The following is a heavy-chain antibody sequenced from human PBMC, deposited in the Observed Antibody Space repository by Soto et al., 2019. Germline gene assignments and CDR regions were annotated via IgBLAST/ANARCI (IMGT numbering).Heavy chain of an antibody. Sequence: LRLSCAAAGFDFEDYAMHWVRQVPGKGLEWVSLTNSDGTDSYYMNSVKGRFTISRDNAKSTLYLQMDRLRPEDTALYFCAKSLYYYDSSPLDHWGQGTLVTVSS. J-gene: IGHJ4*02. CDR1: GFDFEDYA. CDR2: TNSDGTDS. V-gene: IGHV3-43D*04. CDR3: AKSLYYYDSSPLDH. D-gene: IGHD3-22*01.